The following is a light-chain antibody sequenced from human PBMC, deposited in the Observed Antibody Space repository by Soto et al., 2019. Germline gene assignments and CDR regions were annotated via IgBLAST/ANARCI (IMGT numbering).Light chain of an antibody. J-gene: IGLJ1*01. CDR3: SSYTGSSTLYV. V-gene: IGLV2-14*01. CDR1: SSDVGAYNY. CDR2: DVS. Sequence: QSALTQPASVSGSPGQSITISCTGTSSDVGAYNYVSWYQQYPGKAPRLMISDVSSRPSGSSNRFSGSKSGNSASLTISGLQAEDEADYDCSSYTGSSTLYVFGTGTKVTVL.